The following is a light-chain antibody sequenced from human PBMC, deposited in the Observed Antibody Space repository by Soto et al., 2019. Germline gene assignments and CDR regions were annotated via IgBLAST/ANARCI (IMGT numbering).Light chain of an antibody. CDR3: QQRSKWPPRYT. CDR1: QSVSSY. J-gene: IGKJ2*01. V-gene: IGKV3-11*01. Sequence: EIVLTQSPSTLSLSPGETATLSCRASQSVSSYLAWYQQKPGQAPRLLIYDASNRATGIPARFSGSGSGTDVTLTISSLEPEDFAVYYCQQRSKWPPRYTFGQGTKLEIK. CDR2: DAS.